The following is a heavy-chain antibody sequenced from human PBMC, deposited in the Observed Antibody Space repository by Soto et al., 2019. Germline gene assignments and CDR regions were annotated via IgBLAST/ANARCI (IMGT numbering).Heavy chain of an antibody. CDR2: IYYSGST. CDR3: ARHEEEYQLPYFDY. D-gene: IGHD2-2*01. Sequence: NPSETLSLTCTVSGGSVSSGSYYWSWIRQPPGKGLEWIGYIYYSGSTNYNPSLKSRVTISVDTSKNQFSLKLSSVTAADTAVYYCARHEEEYQLPYFDYWGQGTLVTVSS. J-gene: IGHJ4*02. CDR1: GGSVSSGSYY. V-gene: IGHV4-61*01.